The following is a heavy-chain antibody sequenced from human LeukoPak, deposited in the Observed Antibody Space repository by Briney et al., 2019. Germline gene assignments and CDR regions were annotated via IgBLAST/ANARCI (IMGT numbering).Heavy chain of an antibody. CDR2: IYYSGST. CDR1: GGSISSGDYY. Sequence: PSETLSLTCTVPGGSISSGDYYWSWIRQPPGKGLEWIGYIYYSGSTYYNPSLKSRVTISVDTSKNQFSLKLSSVTAADTAVYYCARDLVYYGSGRRGDWFDPWGQGTLVTVSS. J-gene: IGHJ5*02. V-gene: IGHV4-30-4*01. CDR3: ARDLVYYGSGRRGDWFDP. D-gene: IGHD3-10*01.